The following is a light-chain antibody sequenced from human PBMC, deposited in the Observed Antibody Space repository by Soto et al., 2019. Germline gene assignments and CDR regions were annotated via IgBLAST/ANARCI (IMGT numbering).Light chain of an antibody. CDR3: QQYDNLLIT. CDR1: QDISTY. CDR2: DAS. J-gene: IGKJ5*01. V-gene: IGKV1-33*01. Sequence: DIQMTQSPSSLSASVGDRVTITCQASQDISTYLNWYQQKPGKAPKLLIYDASNLETGVPSRFGGSGSGTDFTFTISSLQPEDIATYYCQQYDNLLITFGQGTRLEIK.